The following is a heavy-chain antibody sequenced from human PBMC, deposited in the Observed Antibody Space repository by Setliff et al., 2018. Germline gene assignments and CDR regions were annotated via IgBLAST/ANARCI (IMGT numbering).Heavy chain of an antibody. J-gene: IGHJ6*03. CDR2: IYYSGST. V-gene: IGHV4-39*07. CDR3: AGGRRHYYYYYMDV. CDR1: GGSISSSSYY. Sequence: SETLSLTCTVSGGSISSSSYYWGWIRQPPGKGLEWIGSIYYSGSTYYNPSLKSRVTISVDTSKNHFSLKLSSVTAADTAVYYCAGGRRHYYYYYMDVWGKGTTVTVSS.